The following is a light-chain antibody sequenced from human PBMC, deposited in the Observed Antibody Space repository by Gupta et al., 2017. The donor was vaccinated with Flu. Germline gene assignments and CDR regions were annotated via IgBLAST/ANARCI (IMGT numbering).Light chain of an antibody. V-gene: IGKV3-20*01. CDR1: QSVNNNL. CDR2: GAS. J-gene: IGKJ2*01. Sequence: IVLTQSPGTLSLSPGERATLSCRASQSVNNNLLTWYQQKPGQAPRLLIYGASSRATGIPDRFSGSGSGTDFTLTIRSLEPEDFAVYYCQQYGSSVYTFGQGTKLEIK. CDR3: QQYGSSVYT.